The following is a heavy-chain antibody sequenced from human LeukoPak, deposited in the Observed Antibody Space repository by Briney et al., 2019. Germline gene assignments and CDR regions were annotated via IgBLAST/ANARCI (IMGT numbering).Heavy chain of an antibody. V-gene: IGHV4-34*01. CDR3: ASSWFAVAGTETNWFDP. Sequence: SETLSLTCAVYGGSFSGYYWSWIRQPPGKGLEWIGEINHSGSTNYNPSLKSRVTISVDTSKNQFSLKLSSVTAADTAVYYCASSWFAVAGTETNWFDPWGQGTLVTVSS. CDR2: INHSGST. D-gene: IGHD6-19*01. J-gene: IGHJ5*02. CDR1: GGSFSGYY.